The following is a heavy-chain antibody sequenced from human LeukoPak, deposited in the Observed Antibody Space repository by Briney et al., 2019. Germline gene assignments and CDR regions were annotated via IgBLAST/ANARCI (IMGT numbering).Heavy chain of an antibody. J-gene: IGHJ4*02. D-gene: IGHD1-26*01. V-gene: IGHV3-23*01. Sequence: GGSLRLSCAASGFTFSSYALSWVRQAPGKGLEWVSGISGSGLSTYYADSVKGRFTISRNNSKKTLYLQMNSLRAEDTAVYYCAKDMWELLRTFDDFWGQGTLVTVSS. CDR3: AKDMWELLRTFDDF. CDR2: ISGSGLST. CDR1: GFTFSSYA.